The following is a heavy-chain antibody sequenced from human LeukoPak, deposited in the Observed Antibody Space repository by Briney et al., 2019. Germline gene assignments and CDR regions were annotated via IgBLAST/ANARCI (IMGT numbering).Heavy chain of an antibody. CDR1: GFPFAPFW. J-gene: IGHJ4*02. D-gene: IGHD3-3*01. CDR3: ARGIDEWLYLNY. CDR2: MNRDGSEV. Sequence: TGGSLRLSCAASGFPFAPFWMTWVRQAPGKGPEFVATMNRDGSEVAYGNSVRGRFTISRGNAKNSLYLQMYSLRAEDTAVYYCARGIDEWLYLNYWGQGALVTVSS. V-gene: IGHV3-7*04.